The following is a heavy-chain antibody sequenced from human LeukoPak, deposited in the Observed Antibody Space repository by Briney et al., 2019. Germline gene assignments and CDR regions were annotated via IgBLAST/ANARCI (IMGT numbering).Heavy chain of an antibody. CDR2: ISRSATTI. J-gene: IGHJ4*02. CDR1: GFTFSSYE. Sequence: GGSLRLSCAASGFTFSSYEMNWVRQAPGKGLEWVSSISRSATTIYYADSVKGRFTISRDNAKNSLYLQMNSLTVEDTAVYYCARGRTVNDYWGQGTLLTVSS. CDR3: ARGRTVNDY. V-gene: IGHV3-48*03.